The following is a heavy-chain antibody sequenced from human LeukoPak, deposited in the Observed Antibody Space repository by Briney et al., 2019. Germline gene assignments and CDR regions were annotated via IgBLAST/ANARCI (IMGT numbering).Heavy chain of an antibody. CDR2: IYHSGST. CDR3: ARCLVGATYLDY. D-gene: IGHD1-26*01. V-gene: IGHV4-59*01. CDR1: GFTFSSAW. Sequence: GSLRLSCAASGFTFSSAWMSWIRQPPGKGLEWIRYIYHSGSTNYNPSLKSRVTISVDTSKNQFSLKLSSVTAADTAVYYCARCLVGATYLDYWGQGTLVTVSS. J-gene: IGHJ4*02.